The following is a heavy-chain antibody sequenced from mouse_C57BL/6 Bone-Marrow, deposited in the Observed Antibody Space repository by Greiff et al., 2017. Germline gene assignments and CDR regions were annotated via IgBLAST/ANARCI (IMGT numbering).Heavy chain of an antibody. J-gene: IGHJ4*01. V-gene: IGHV5-16*01. CDR1: GFTFSDYY. CDR3: ARDYYYGSSYVYAMDY. Sequence: EVHLVESEGGLVQPGSSMKLSCTASGFTFSDYYMAWVRQVPEKGLEWVANINYDGSSTYYLDSLKSRFIISRANAKNILYQQMSSLKSEDTATYYCARDYYYGSSYVYAMDYWGQGTSVTVSS. D-gene: IGHD1-1*01. CDR2: INYDGSST.